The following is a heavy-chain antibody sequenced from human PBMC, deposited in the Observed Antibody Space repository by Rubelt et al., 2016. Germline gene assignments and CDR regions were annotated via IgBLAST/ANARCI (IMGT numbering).Heavy chain of an antibody. CDR3: RHKVGPKDSGIGL. V-gene: IGHV1-69*02. CDR2: IIPATGLP. Sequence: QVHLVQSGAEMREPGSSVKVSCKASGGSASSSEVSWVRQAPGQGLEWVGRIIPATGLPSYAQKFQGRRTIPADKSTNTAVMELSSLRSDDTATYCYRHKVGPKDSGIGLWGQGTSVTVSS. J-gene: IGHJ6*02. CDR1: GGSASSSE. D-gene: IGHD1-26*01.